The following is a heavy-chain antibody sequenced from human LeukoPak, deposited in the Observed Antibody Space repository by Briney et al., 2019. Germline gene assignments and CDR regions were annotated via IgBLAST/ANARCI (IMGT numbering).Heavy chain of an antibody. CDR3: ARAPPAAAINYYFDY. D-gene: IGHD5-12*01. CDR1: GGSISSGGYS. CDR2: IYHSGST. J-gene: IGHJ4*02. V-gene: IGHV4-30-2*01. Sequence: PSQTLSLTCAVSGGSISSGGYSWSWIRQPPGEGLEWIGYIYHSGSTYYNPSLKSRVTISVDRSKNQFSLKLSSVTAADTAVYYCARAPPAAAINYYFDYWGQGTLVTVSS.